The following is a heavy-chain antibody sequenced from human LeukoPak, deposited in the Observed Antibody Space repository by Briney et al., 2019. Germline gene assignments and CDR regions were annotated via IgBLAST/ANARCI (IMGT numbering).Heavy chain of an antibody. V-gene: IGHV3-23*01. CDR1: GFTFSSYA. CDR2: ISGSGGST. D-gene: IGHD2-2*02. J-gene: IGHJ6*03. Sequence: GGSLRLSCAASGFTFSSYAMSWVRQAPGKGLEWVSAISGSGGSTYYADSVKGRFTISRDNAKNSLYLQMNSLRAEDTAVYYCARVREYQLLYPYYYYYYMDVWGKGTTVTVSS. CDR3: ARVREYQLLYPYYYYYYMDV.